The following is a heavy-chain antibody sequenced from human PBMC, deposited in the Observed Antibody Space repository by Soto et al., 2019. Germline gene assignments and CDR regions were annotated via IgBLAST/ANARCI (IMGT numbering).Heavy chain of an antibody. Sequence: QVQLQQWGAGLLKPSETLSLTCAVYGGSFSGYYWSWIRQPPGKGLEWIGEINHSGSTNYNPSLKSRVTISVDTSKNQFSLKLTSLTAADTAVYYCARVRVLLWFGELGPWGQGTLVTVSS. V-gene: IGHV4-34*01. CDR1: GGSFSGYY. D-gene: IGHD3-10*01. CDR2: INHSGST. J-gene: IGHJ5*02. CDR3: ARVRVLLWFGELGP.